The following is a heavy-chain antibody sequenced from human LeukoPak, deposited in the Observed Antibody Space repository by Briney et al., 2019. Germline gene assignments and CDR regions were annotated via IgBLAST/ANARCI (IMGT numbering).Heavy chain of an antibody. CDR3: AHSRYSSGWLPFDY. CDR1: EFSLSTSGEG. D-gene: IGHD6-19*01. CDR2: IYWDDEK. J-gene: IGHJ4*02. V-gene: IGHV2-5*02. Sequence: KESGPTLVKPTQTLTLTCTFSEFSLSTSGEGVGWIRQRPGKALEWLALIYWDDEKHYSPSLKSRLTITKDTSKNQVVLTMTNMDPVDTATYYCAHSRYSSGWLPFDYWGQGTLVTVSS.